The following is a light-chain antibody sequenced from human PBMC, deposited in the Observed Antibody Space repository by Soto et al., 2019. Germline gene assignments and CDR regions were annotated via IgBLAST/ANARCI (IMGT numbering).Light chain of an antibody. J-gene: IGKJ1*01. CDR3: QQYAVWPPQT. Sequence: EIVLTQSPGTLSLSPGERATLPCRAIQSVSSSYLAWYQQKPGQTPRLLISGASTRATGIPARFSGSGSGTEFTLTISSLQPEDFAVYYCQQYAVWPPQTFGQGTKV. CDR2: GAS. CDR1: QSVSSSY. V-gene: IGKV3-20*01.